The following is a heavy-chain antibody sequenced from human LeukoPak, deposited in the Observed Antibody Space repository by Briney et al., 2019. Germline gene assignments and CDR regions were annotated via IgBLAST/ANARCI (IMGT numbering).Heavy chain of an antibody. Sequence: PSETLSLTCAVYGGSFSGYYWSWIRQPPGKGLEWIGEINHSGSTNYNPSLKSRVTISVDTPKNQFSLKLSSVTAADTAVYYCARGSYCSSTSCYTWRGYYFDYWGQGTLVTVSS. CDR3: ARGSYCSSTSCYTWRGYYFDY. CDR1: GGSFSGYY. CDR2: INHSGST. V-gene: IGHV4-34*01. D-gene: IGHD2-2*02. J-gene: IGHJ4*02.